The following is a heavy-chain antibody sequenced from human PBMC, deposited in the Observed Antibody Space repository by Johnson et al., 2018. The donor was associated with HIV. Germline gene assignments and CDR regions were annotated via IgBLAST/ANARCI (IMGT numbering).Heavy chain of an antibody. CDR1: GFTFSTYA. V-gene: IGHV3-30*04. J-gene: IGHJ3*02. D-gene: IGHD3-3*01. CDR2: ISYDGSNK. Sequence: QMQLVESGGGVVQPGRSLRLSCAASGFTFSTYAMHWVRQAPGKGLEWVAAISYDGSNKYYADSVKGRFTISRDNSKNTLYLKLNSLRPEDTAVYYCARDRRITIFGSGRAVQSNDAFEYLGPRDNGHRLF. CDR3: ARDRRITIFGSGRAVQSNDAFEY.